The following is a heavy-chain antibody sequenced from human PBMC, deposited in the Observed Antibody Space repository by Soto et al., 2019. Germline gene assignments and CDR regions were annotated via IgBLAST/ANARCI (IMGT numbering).Heavy chain of an antibody. Sequence: QVQLVESGGGVVQPGRSLRLSCVASGFTFSSYGMHWVRQAPGRGLEWVAIIWYDGSYKYYADSVKGRFTISRDNSKNPLYLQMTSLRVEDTAVYYCARGYLGDSSSWYGHFDYWGQGTLVTSPQ. D-gene: IGHD6-13*01. V-gene: IGHV3-33*01. CDR2: IWYDGSYK. J-gene: IGHJ4*02. CDR3: ARGYLGDSSSWYGHFDY. CDR1: GFTFSSYG.